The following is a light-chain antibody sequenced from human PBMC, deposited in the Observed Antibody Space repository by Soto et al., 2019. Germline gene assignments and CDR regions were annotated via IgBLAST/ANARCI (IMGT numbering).Light chain of an antibody. J-gene: IGKJ2*01. Sequence: DIVMTQSPLSLPVTPGEPASISCRSSQSLLYGAGYMYVDWYLQKPGQPPQLLIFLGSNRAPGVPDGFSGGVSGTDFTLKISRVETEDLGVYYCMQTLQTPYTFGQGTKLEIK. CDR3: MQTLQTPYT. CDR1: QSLLYGAGYMY. CDR2: LGS. V-gene: IGKV2-28*01.